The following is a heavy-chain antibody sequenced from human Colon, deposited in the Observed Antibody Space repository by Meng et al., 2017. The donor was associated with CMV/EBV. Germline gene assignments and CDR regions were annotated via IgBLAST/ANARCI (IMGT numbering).Heavy chain of an antibody. CDR2: IKQDGSEK. Sequence: GESLKISCAASGFTFSSYWMSWVRQAPGKGLEWVANIKQDGSEKYYVDSVKGRFTASRDNARNSLYLQMNSLTDDDMAVYYCAKGQGIIYDWGQGTLVTVSS. J-gene: IGHJ4*02. CDR1: GFTFSSYW. V-gene: IGHV3-7*01. CDR3: AKGQGIIYD. D-gene: IGHD2/OR15-2a*01.